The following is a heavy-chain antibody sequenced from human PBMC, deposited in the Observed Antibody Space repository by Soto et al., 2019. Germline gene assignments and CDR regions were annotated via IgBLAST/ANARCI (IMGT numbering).Heavy chain of an antibody. CDR2: IIPIFGTA. V-gene: IGHV1-69*13. Sequence: GASVKVSCKASGGTFSSYAISWVRQAPGQGLEWMGGIIPIFGTANYAQKFQGRVTITADESTSTAYMELSSLRSEDTAVYYCARNRGYYDSSGELDYWGQGTLVTVSS. D-gene: IGHD3-22*01. CDR3: ARNRGYYDSSGELDY. J-gene: IGHJ4*02. CDR1: GGTFSSYA.